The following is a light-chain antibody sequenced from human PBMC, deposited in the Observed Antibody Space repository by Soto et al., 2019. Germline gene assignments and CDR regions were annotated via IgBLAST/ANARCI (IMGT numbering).Light chain of an antibody. Sequence: SYELTQPPSVSVSPGQTASITCSGDQLGDKYACWYQQKPGQSPVLVIYQDSKRPSGIPERFSGSNSGNTATLTISGTQAMDEADYYCQAWDSSTACVVFGGGTKLTVL. V-gene: IGLV3-1*01. CDR2: QDS. CDR1: QLGDKY. J-gene: IGLJ2*01. CDR3: QAWDSSTACVV.